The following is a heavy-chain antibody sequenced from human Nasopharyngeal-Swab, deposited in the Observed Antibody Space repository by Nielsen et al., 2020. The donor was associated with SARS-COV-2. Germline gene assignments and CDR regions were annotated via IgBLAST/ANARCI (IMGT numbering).Heavy chain of an antibody. CDR2: ISSSSSYI. D-gene: IGHD4-17*01. Sequence: GESLKISCAASGFTFSSYSMNWVRQAPGKGLEWVSSISSSSSYIYYADSVKGRFTISRDNAKNSLYLQMNSLRAEDTAVYYCARVGDYGDYYYYGMDVCGQGTTVTVSS. CDR1: GFTFSSYS. CDR3: ARVGDYGDYYYYGMDV. J-gene: IGHJ6*02. V-gene: IGHV3-21*01.